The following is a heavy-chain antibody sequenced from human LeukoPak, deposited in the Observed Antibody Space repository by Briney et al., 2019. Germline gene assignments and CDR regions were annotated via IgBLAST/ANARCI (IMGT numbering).Heavy chain of an antibody. J-gene: IGHJ5*02. D-gene: IGHD2-15*01. V-gene: IGHV3-21*01. CDR2: ITSSSHYI. CDR3: ARAENSGSGGLDP. Sequence: GRSPRLSCAASGFTFNIYSMNWVRQAPGKGLEWVSRITSSSHYIYYADSVKGRFTISRDNAKNSLYLDMSSLRADDTAVYYCARAENSGSGGLDPWGQGTLVTVSS. CDR1: GFTFNIYS.